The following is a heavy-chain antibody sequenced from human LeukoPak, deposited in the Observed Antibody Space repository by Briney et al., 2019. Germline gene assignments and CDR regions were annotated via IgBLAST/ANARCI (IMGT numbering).Heavy chain of an antibody. CDR2: IIPIFGTA. J-gene: IGHJ6*03. V-gene: IGHV1-69*05. CDR1: GGTFSSYA. D-gene: IGHD6-13*01. Sequence: SVKVSCKASGGTFSSYAISWVRQTPGQGREWMGGIIPIFGTANYAQKFQGRVTITTDESTSTAYMELSSLRSEDTAVYYCARGVSAAAGPYYYYYYMDVWGKGTTVTVSS. CDR3: ARGVSAAAGPYYYYYYMDV.